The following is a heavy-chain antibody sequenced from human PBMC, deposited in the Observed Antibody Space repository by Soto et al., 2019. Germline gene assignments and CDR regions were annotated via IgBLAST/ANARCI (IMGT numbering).Heavy chain of an antibody. CDR2: IYYSGST. J-gene: IGHJ4*02. V-gene: IGHV4-39*01. CDR1: GGSISSSSYY. CDR3: ARLAVVVTAKEIDY. Sequence: PSETLSLTCTVSGGSISSSSYYWCWIRQPPGKGLEWIGSIYYSGSTYYNPSLKSRVTISVDTSKNQFSLKLSSVTAADTAVYYCARLAVVVTAKEIDYWGQGTLVTVSS. D-gene: IGHD2-21*02.